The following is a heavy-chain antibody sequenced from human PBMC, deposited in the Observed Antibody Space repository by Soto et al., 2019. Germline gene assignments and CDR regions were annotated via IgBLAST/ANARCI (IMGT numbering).Heavy chain of an antibody. CDR1: GLTVSSNY. D-gene: IGHD1-26*01. CDR2: IYSGGTT. Sequence: EVQLVESGGGLIQPGGSLRLSCAASGLTVSSNYMSWVRQAPGKGLEWVSVIYSGGTTYYADSVKGRFTISRDNSKNTLYLQMNSLRAEDTAVYYCARERGSSYFDYWGQGTLVTVSS. V-gene: IGHV3-53*01. CDR3: ARERGSSYFDY. J-gene: IGHJ4*02.